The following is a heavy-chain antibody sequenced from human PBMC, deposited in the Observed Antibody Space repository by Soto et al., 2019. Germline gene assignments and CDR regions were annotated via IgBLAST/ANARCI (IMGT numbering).Heavy chain of an antibody. CDR3: ARGRYCLTGRCFPNWFDS. Sequence: SETLSLTCTVSNFSVLTSIYYWAWIRQPPGKGLEWVGTVYYTGTTYYNPSLQSRVTISIDTSKNQFSLNVTSVTAADTAVYFCARGRYCLTGRCFPNWFDSWGQGTLVTVSS. CDR2: VYYTGTT. J-gene: IGHJ5*01. D-gene: IGHD2-15*01. V-gene: IGHV4-39*01. CDR1: NFSVLTSIYY.